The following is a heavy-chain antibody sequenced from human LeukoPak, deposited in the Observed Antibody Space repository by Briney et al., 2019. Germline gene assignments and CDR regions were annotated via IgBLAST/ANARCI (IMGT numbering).Heavy chain of an antibody. Sequence: PGGSLRLSCAASGFTFSSYSMNWVRQAPGKGLEWVSSISSSSSYIYYADSAKGRFTISRDNAKNSLYLQMNSLRAEDTAVYYCARPPRGDYYGSGSYYEISYYYYMDVWGKGTTVTVSS. V-gene: IGHV3-21*01. J-gene: IGHJ6*03. CDR3: ARPPRGDYYGSGSYYEISYYYYMDV. D-gene: IGHD3-10*01. CDR1: GFTFSSYS. CDR2: ISSSSSYI.